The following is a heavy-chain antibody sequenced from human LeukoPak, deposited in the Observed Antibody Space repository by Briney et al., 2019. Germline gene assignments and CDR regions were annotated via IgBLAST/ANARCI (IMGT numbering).Heavy chain of an antibody. Sequence: GGSLRHSCAASGFIFSNYAMYWVGQAPGKGLEWVSAISGRSDSTYYADSVKGRFTLSRDSSKNTLYLQMNSLRADDTAVYYCAKGGDSVVLPGYYASAFWGQGPLVTVP. D-gene: IGHD3-9*01. CDR2: ISGRSDST. CDR3: AKGGDSVVLPGYYASAF. CDR1: GFIFSNYA. V-gene: IGHV3-23*01. J-gene: IGHJ4*02.